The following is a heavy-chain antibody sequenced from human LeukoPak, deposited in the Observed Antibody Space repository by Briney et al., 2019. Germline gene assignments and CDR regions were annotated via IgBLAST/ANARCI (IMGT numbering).Heavy chain of an antibody. J-gene: IGHJ4*02. V-gene: IGHV3-7*01. CDR1: GFTFRNYW. Sequence: GGSLRLSCAASGFTFRNYWMTWVRQAPGKGLEWVANIKEDGSQKIYVDSVKGRFTVSRDNAKNSLYLQMNSLRAEDTAMYYCVRDKGAYYDFWSEGILVTVSS. D-gene: IGHD3-3*01. CDR2: IKEDGSQK. CDR3: VRDKGAYYDF.